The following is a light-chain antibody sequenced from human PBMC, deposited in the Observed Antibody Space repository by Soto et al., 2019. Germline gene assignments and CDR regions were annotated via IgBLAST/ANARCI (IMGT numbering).Light chain of an antibody. CDR2: GAS. J-gene: IGKJ1*01. V-gene: IGKV3-20*01. CDR1: QSVSNNF. CDR3: QQYAASPRT. Sequence: EIVLAQSPGTLSLSPGQGATLSCRASQSVSNNFLVWYQHKPGQAPRVLIYGASRRATGIPDRFSGSGSETDFTLMISRLEPEDFAVYYCQQYAASPRTFGQGTQVEVK.